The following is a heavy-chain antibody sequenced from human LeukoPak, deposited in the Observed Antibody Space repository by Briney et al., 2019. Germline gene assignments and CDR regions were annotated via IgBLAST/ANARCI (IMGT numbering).Heavy chain of an antibody. D-gene: IGHD2-8*01. Sequence: PGGSLRLSCAASGFTFSDYWMHWVRQAPGKGLVWVSRIDSYGTDTDYADSVKGRFTVSRDNAKNTLYLQMNSLRAEDTAMYYCVRDNGGVDYRGQGTLVTVSS. CDR1: GFTFSDYW. CDR3: VRDNGGVDY. J-gene: IGHJ4*01. V-gene: IGHV3-74*01. CDR2: IDSYGTDT.